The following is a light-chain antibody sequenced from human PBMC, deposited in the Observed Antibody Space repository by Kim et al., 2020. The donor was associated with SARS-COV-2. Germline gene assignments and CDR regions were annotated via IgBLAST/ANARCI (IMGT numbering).Light chain of an antibody. CDR2: EVS. Sequence: PCQTITITCTVTSSDVGGYNYVSWYQQHPGRAPKLMIYEVSKQPSGVPDRFSGSKSGNTASLSVSGLQAEDEADYYCSSYAGSNNWVFGGGTLTVL. CDR1: SSDVGGYNY. J-gene: IGLJ3*02. CDR3: SSYAGSNNWV. V-gene: IGLV2-8*01.